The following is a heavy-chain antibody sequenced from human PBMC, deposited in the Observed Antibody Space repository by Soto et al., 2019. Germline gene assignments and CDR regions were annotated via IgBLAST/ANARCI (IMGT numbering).Heavy chain of an antibody. V-gene: IGHV3-21*01. CDR2: ISSSSSYI. D-gene: IGHD3-10*01. Sequence: EVQLVESGGGLVKPGGSLRLSCAASGFTFSSYSMNWVRQAPGKGLEWVSSISSSSSYIYYEDTVKGRFTISRDNAKNSLYLQMNSLRAEDTAVYYCARYLLLWFGELYPVDAFDIWGQGTMVTVSS. CDR1: GFTFSSYS. CDR3: ARYLLLWFGELYPVDAFDI. J-gene: IGHJ3*02.